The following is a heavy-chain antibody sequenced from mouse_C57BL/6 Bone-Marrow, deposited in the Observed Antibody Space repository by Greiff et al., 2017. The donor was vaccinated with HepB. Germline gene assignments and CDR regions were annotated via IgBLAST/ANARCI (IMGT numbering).Heavy chain of an antibody. CDR2: INPNNGGT. D-gene: IGHD2-5*01. J-gene: IGHJ4*01. V-gene: IGHV1-26*01. CDR3: AREGDYYSNYYDMDY. CDR1: GYTFTDYY. Sequence: EVQLQQSGPELVKPGASVKISCKASGYTFTDYYMNWVKQSHGKSLEWIGDINPNNGGTSYNQKFKGKATLTVDKSSSTAYMELRSLTSEDAAVYYCAREGDYYSNYYDMDYWGQGTSVTVSS.